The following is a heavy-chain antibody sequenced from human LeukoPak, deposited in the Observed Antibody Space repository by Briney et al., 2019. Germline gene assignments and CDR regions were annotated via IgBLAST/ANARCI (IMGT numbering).Heavy chain of an antibody. CDR1: GFTFSSCD. V-gene: IGHV3-48*02. J-gene: IGHJ4*02. CDR2: ITGSSSTI. Sequence: GGSLRLSCAASGFTFSSCDMNWVRQAPGKGLEWVSYITGSSSTIYYADSVKGRFTISRDNAKNSLYLQMNSLRDEDTAVYYCARDAYDTSAYDYFDYWGQGTLVTVSS. CDR3: ARDAYDTSAYDYFDY. D-gene: IGHD3-22*01.